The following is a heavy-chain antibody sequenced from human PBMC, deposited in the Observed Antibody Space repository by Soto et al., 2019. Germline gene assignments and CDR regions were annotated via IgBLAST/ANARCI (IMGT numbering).Heavy chain of an antibody. J-gene: IGHJ5*02. Sequence: PSETLSLTCAVYGGSFSGYDWSWIRQPPGKGLEWIGEINHSGSTNYNPSLKSRVTISVDTSKNQFSLKLSSVTAADTAVYYCARVSSGWYLYWFDPWGQGTLVTVS. CDR2: INHSGST. CDR3: ARVSSGWYLYWFDP. D-gene: IGHD6-19*01. V-gene: IGHV4-34*01. CDR1: GGSFSGYD.